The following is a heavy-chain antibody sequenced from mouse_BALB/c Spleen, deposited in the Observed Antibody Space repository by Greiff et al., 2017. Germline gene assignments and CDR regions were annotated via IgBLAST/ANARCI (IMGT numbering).Heavy chain of an antibody. CDR3: ARDDGAY. CDR1: GYSITRGYY. V-gene: IGHV3-6*02. Sequence: ESGPGLVKPSQSLSLTCSVTGYSITRGYYWNWIRQFPGNKLEWMGYISYDGSNNYNPSLKNRISITRDTSKNQFFLKLNAVTTEDTATYYCARDDGAYWGQGTLVTVSA. J-gene: IGHJ3*01. D-gene: IGHD2-3*01. CDR2: ISYDGSN.